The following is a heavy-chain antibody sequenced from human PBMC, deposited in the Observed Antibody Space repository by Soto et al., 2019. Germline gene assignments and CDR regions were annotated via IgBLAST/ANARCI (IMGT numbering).Heavy chain of an antibody. Sequence: SETLSLTCTVSGGSISSYYWSWIRQPPGKGLEWIGYIYYSGSTNYNPSLKSRITISVDTSTNQFSLKLSSVTAADTSVYYCARVEVVPYGMDVWGQGTTVTVSS. D-gene: IGHD2-15*01. CDR1: GGSISSYY. V-gene: IGHV4-59*01. CDR3: ARVEVVPYGMDV. J-gene: IGHJ6*02. CDR2: IYYSGST.